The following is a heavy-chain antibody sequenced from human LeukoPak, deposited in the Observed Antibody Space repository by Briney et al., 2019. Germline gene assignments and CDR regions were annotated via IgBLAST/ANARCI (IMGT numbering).Heavy chain of an antibody. Sequence: GGSLRLSCVASGFSFSSYWMAWVRQAPGKGLEWVANIKYDGSHKYYVDSVKGRFTISRDNAKNSVYLQMNGLRVDDTAVYFCASSHDSSGNDWGQGTMVTVSS. CDR1: GFSFSSYW. V-gene: IGHV3-7*01. CDR2: IKYDGSHK. J-gene: IGHJ4*02. CDR3: ASSHDSSGND. D-gene: IGHD3-22*01.